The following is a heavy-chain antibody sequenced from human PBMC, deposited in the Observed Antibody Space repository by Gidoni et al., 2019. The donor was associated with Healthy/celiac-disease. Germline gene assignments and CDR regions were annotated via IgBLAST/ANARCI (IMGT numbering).Heavy chain of an antibody. CDR1: GYTCTSYG. V-gene: IGHV1-18*01. CDR2: ISAYNGNT. CDR3: ARDPPYYDFWSGYRNWFDP. D-gene: IGHD3-3*01. J-gene: IGHJ5*02. Sequence: QVQLVQSGAEVKKPGASVKVSCKAAGYTCTSYGSSWVRQAPGQGLEWMGWISAYNGNTNYAQKLQGRVTMPTDTSTSTAYMELRSLRSDDTAVYYCARDPPYYDFWSGYRNWFDPWGQGTLVTVSS.